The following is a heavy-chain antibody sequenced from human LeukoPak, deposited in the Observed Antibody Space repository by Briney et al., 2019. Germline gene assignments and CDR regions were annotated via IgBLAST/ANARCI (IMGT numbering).Heavy chain of an antibody. CDR3: ARQEYYYMDV. V-gene: IGHV3-11*04. CDR1: GFTFTHAW. Sequence: GGSLTLSCAASGFTFTHAWMSWVRQAPGKGLEWVSYISSGGSTIYYADSVKGRFTISRDNAKNSLYLQMNSLRAEDTAVYYCARQEYYYMDVWGKGTTVTVSS. J-gene: IGHJ6*03. CDR2: ISSGGSTI.